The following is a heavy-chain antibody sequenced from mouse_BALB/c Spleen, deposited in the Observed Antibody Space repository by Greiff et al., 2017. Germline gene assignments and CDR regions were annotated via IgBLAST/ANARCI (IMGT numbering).Heavy chain of an antibody. CDR1: GFTFSSYG. J-gene: IGHJ2*01. CDR2: INSNGGST. Sequence: EVMLVESGGGLVQPGGSLKLSCAASGFTFSSYGMSWVRQTPDKRLELVATINSNGGSTYYPDSVKGRFTISRDNAKNTLYLQMSSLKSEDTAMYYCARDRDSSGYVDYWGQGTTLTVSS. D-gene: IGHD3-2*01. CDR3: ARDRDSSGYVDY. V-gene: IGHV5-6-3*01.